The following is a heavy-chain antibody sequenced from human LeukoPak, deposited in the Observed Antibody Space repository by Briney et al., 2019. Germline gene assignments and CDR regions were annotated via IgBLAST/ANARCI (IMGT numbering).Heavy chain of an antibody. CDR2: IYLGDSTT. V-gene: IGHV5-51*01. CDR1: GNSLINYW. J-gene: IGHJ2*01. Sequence: GESLKISCKGSGNSLINYWIGWVRQMPGKRLEWTGIIYLGDSTTKYSPSFPGQVTISADMFINTAYLQWSGLKASDTAIYYCATKKGGYDNRSGYWFFDVWGRGTLVTVSS. CDR3: ATKKGGYDNRSGYWFFDV. D-gene: IGHD3-22*01.